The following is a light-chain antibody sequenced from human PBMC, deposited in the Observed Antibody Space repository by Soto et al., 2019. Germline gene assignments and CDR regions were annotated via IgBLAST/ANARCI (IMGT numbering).Light chain of an antibody. Sequence: EIVLTQSPGTLSLSPGERATLSCRASQSVSSGSLAWYQQKPGQAPRLLIYGASSRATGIPDRFSGSGSGTDFTLTISRLEPEDFAVYYCQQYVSSPRTFGQGTKVEIK. CDR3: QQYVSSPRT. J-gene: IGKJ1*01. V-gene: IGKV3-20*01. CDR1: QSVSSGS. CDR2: GAS.